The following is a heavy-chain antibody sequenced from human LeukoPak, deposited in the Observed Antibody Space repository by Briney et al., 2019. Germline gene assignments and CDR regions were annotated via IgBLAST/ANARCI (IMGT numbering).Heavy chain of an antibody. CDR1: GFTFSSYT. Sequence: PGGSLRLSCAASGFTFSSYTQNWVRQAPGKGLEWVGRIRNKPNLYTTEYAASVKGRFTISRDDSRNSFYMQMNSLKTEDTAVYYCAREDKSGSYFLGPFDYWGQGILVTVSS. J-gene: IGHJ4*02. V-gene: IGHV3-72*01. CDR3: AREDKSGSYFLGPFDY. D-gene: IGHD1-26*01. CDR2: IRNKPNLYTT.